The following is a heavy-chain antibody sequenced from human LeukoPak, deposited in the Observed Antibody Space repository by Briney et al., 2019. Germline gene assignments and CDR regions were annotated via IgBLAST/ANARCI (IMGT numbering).Heavy chain of an antibody. D-gene: IGHD6-13*01. CDR1: GYTFTNYY. J-gene: IGHJ4*02. Sequence: ASVKVSCKASGYTFTNYYMHWVRQAPEQGLEWMGIINPSGGSTSYAQKFQGRVTMNRDTSTSTVYMELSSLRSEDTAVYYCAKSAVGAAGTFVFSDYWGQGTLVTVSS. CDR2: INPSGGST. CDR3: AKSAVGAAGTFVFSDY. V-gene: IGHV1-46*01.